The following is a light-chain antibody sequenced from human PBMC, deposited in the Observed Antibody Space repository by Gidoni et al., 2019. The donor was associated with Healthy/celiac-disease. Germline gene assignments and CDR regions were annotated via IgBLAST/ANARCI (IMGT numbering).Light chain of an antibody. CDR3: QQSYSTPRA. V-gene: IGKV1-39*01. J-gene: IGKJ4*01. CDR1: QSISSY. Sequence: DIQMTPSPSSLSASVGDRVTITCRASQSISSYLNWYQQKPGKAPKLLIYAAPSLQSGVPSRFSGSGSGTDFTLTISSLQPEDVATYYCQQSYSTPRAFGGGTKVEIK. CDR2: AAP.